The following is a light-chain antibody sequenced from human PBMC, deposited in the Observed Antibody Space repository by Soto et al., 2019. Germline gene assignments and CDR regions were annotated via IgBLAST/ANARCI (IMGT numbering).Light chain of an antibody. Sequence: DIQMTQSPSSLSASVGDRVTITCQASQDTSNYLNWYQQKPGKAPKLLIYDASNLETGVPSRFSGNASGTDFNLTISSLQPEHIATYYCQQYDSLPRTFGQGTKVEIK. CDR2: DAS. V-gene: IGKV1-33*01. J-gene: IGKJ1*01. CDR3: QQYDSLPRT. CDR1: QDTSNY.